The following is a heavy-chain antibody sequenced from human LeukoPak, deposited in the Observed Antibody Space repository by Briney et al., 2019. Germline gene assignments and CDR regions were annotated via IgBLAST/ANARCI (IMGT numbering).Heavy chain of an antibody. CDR2: ISYDGSNK. D-gene: IGHD3-3*01. J-gene: IGHJ3*02. Sequence: GGSLRLSCAASGFTFSSYAMHWVRQAPGKGLERVAVISYDGSNKYYADSVKGRFTISRDNSKNTLYLQMNSLRAEDTAVYYCARGFLEWLLDDAFDIWGQGTMVTVSS. CDR3: ARGFLEWLLDDAFDI. V-gene: IGHV3-30*04. CDR1: GFTFSSYA.